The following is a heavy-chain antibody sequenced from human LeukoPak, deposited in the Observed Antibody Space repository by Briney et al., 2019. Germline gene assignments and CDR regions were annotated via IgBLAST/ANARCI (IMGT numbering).Heavy chain of an antibody. J-gene: IGHJ3*02. CDR1: AYTFTGYY. CDR3: ARHGRFYDAFDI. CDR2: INPNSGGT. Sequence: GASVKVSCKASAYTFTGYYMHWVRQAPGQGLEWMGWINPNSGGTNYAQKFQGRVTMTKDTSFNTAYMDMSRLRSDDTAVYYCARHGRFYDAFDIWGQGTMVTVSS. D-gene: IGHD3-3*01. V-gene: IGHV1-2*02.